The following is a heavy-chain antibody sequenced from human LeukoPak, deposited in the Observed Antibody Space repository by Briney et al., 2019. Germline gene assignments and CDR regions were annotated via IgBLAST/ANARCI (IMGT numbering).Heavy chain of an antibody. V-gene: IGHV1-2*06. CDR1: GYTFTCYY. D-gene: IGHD3-16*01. CDR3: ARAGGLSWFDP. Sequence: GASVKVSCKASGYTFTCYYMHWVRQAPGQGLEWMGRINPNSGGTNHVQKFQGRVTMTTDTSMSTAYMELSRLRSDDTAVYYCARAGGLSWFDPWGQGTLVTVSS. J-gene: IGHJ5*02. CDR2: INPNSGGT.